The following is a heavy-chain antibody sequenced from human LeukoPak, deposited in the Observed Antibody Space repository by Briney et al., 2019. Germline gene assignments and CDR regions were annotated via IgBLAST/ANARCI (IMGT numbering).Heavy chain of an antibody. J-gene: IGHJ6*03. D-gene: IGHD2-2*01. CDR1: GGSFSGYY. CDR3: AREVPAATYYYYYYYMDV. Sequence: PSETLSLTCAVYGGSFSGYYWSWIRQPAGKGLEWIGRIYTSGSTNYNPSLKSRVTMSVDTSKNQFSLKLSSVTAADTAVYYCAREVPAATYYYYYYYMDVWGKGTTVTISS. CDR2: IYTSGST. V-gene: IGHV4-4*07.